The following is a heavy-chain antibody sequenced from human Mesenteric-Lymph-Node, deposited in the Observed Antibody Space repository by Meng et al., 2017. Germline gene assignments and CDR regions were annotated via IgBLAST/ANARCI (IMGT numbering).Heavy chain of an antibody. Sequence: GESLKISCAASGFTFSSYGMHWVRQAPGKGLEWVAVIWYDGSNKYYADSVKGRFTISRDNSKNTLYLQMNSMRAEDTDVYYCARATVVEMATITSPLEYWGQGTRVTVSS. V-gene: IGHV3-33*01. CDR3: ARATVVEMATITSPLEY. CDR1: GFTFSSYG. J-gene: IGHJ4*02. D-gene: IGHD5-24*01. CDR2: IWYDGSNK.